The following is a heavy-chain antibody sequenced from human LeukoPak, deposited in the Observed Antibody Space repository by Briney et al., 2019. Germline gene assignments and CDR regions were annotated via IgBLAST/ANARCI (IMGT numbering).Heavy chain of an antibody. Sequence: GGSLRLSCAASGFTFSSYWMHWVRQAPGKGLVWVSRINSEGSSTSYADSVKGRFTISRDNARNTLYLQMNSLRAEDTAVYYCRVVRGVIHDYWGQGTLVTVSS. CDR1: GFTFSSYW. J-gene: IGHJ4*02. D-gene: IGHD3-10*01. V-gene: IGHV3-74*01. CDR2: INSEGSST. CDR3: RVVRGVIHDY.